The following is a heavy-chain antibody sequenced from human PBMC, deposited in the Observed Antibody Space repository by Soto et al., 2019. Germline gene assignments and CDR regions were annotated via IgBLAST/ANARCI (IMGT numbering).Heavy chain of an antibody. CDR3: VRQVGYPGSYSYAV. V-gene: IGHV4-59*02. J-gene: IGHJ3*01. Sequence: QVQLQESGPGVVKPSETLSLTCTVTGASVINDYWSWIRQPPGEGLAWIGFVYASGRTSYNSSLKSRPTIPVTTPKTHCSLKRSSVAPTETAVYYCVRQVGYPGSYSYAVWGQGTMFTVSS. CDR1: GASVINDY. CDR2: VYASGRT. D-gene: IGHD2-8*02.